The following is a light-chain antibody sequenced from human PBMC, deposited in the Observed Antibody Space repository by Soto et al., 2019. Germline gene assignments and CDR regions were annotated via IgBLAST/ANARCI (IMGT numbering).Light chain of an antibody. V-gene: IGLV1-51*01. CDR2: DNN. CDR1: SSNIGNNY. J-gene: IGLJ1*01. Sequence: VLTQPPSVSAAPGQEVTISCSGSSSNIGNNYVSWYQQLPGTAPKLLIYDNNKRPSGIPDRFSGSKSGTSATLGITGLQTGDEADYYCGTWDSSLSAYVFGTGTKVTVL. CDR3: GTWDSSLSAYV.